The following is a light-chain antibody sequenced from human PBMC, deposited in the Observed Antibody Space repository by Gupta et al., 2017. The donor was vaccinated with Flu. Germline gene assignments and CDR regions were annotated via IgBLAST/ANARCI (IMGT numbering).Light chain of an antibody. V-gene: IGKV1-5*03. J-gene: IGKJ1*01. CDR3: QQENSYSWT. CDR1: QSVSTW. Sequence: PSTLSASVGDRVTITCRATQSVSTWLAWYLQKPGKAPKLLIYKASNLKNGVPSRFSGRGSGTEFTLTISSLQPDDFGTYYCQQENSYSWTFGQGTKVEVK. CDR2: KAS.